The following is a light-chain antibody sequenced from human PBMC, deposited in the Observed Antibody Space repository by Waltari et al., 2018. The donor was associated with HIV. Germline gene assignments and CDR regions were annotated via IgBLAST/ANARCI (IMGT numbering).Light chain of an antibody. CDR2: MTN. CDR3: ATWDDSLNGV. CDR1: TSNIANND. V-gene: IGLV1-44*01. Sequence: HSVLTQPPSASGTPGQTVIISCSGNTSNIANNDVTWYQHFPGPSPKLLIYMTNYRPSGVPDRFAGSRSGTSASLTISGLQIEDEAQYYCATWDDSLNGVFGAGTRLTVL. J-gene: IGLJ3*02.